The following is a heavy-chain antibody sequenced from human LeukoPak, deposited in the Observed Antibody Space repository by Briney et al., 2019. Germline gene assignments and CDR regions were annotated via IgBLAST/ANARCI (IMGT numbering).Heavy chain of an antibody. CDR2: ISHSGST. V-gene: IGHV4-39*01. CDR1: GSSITTSNYY. D-gene: IGHD5-12*01. J-gene: IGHJ5*02. Sequence: PSETLSLTCTVSGSSITTSNYYWAWIRQPPGEGLEWIGTISHSGSTYYNPSLKSRVTISVDTSKSQLSLNLKSVAAADMAVYYCARHSVVDMTYFHGYPRRFVPWGHGTLVTVSS. CDR3: ARHSVVDMTYFHGYPRRFVP.